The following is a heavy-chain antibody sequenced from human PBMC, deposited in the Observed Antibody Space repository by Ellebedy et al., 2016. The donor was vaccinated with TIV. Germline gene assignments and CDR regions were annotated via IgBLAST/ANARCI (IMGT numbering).Heavy chain of an antibody. J-gene: IGHJ6*02. CDR1: GGTFSSYA. CDR3: ARYCSGGSCSYYYYGMDV. Sequence: SVKVSCXASGGTFSSYAISWVRQAPGQGLEWMGGIIPIFGTANYAQKFQGRVTITADESTSTAYMELSSLRSEDTAVYYCARYCSGGSCSYYYYGMDVWGQGTTVTVSS. V-gene: IGHV1-69*13. CDR2: IIPIFGTA. D-gene: IGHD2-15*01.